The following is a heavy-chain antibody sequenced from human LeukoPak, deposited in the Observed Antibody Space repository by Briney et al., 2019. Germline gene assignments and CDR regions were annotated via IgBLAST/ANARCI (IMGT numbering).Heavy chain of an antibody. V-gene: IGHV3-23*01. CDR3: AKVRSGSANWALRIFDN. Sequence: GGSLRLSCAVSGFAFGSEAMSWVRQSPARGLEWVASISPGGGTTYYADYVKGRFTISRDNSNNTLYVQMNSLRAEDTAVYYCAKVRSGSANWALRIFDNWGQGALVTVSS. CDR1: GFAFGSEA. J-gene: IGHJ4*02. CDR2: ISPGGGTT. D-gene: IGHD1-1*01.